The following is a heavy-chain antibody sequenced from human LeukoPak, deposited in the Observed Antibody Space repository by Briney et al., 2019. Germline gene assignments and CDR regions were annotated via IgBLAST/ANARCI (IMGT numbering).Heavy chain of an antibody. CDR3: ARGWTPDV. J-gene: IGHJ6*04. CDR1: GFTFSSHW. CDR2: IKSDGSST. V-gene: IGHV3-74*01. D-gene: IGHD3/OR15-3a*01. Sequence: PGGPLRLSCAASGFTFSSHWMHWVRQAPGKGLVWVSVIKSDGSSTSYADSVKGRFTISRDNAKNTLYLQMNSLRAEDTAVYYCARGWTPDVWGKGTTVTVSS.